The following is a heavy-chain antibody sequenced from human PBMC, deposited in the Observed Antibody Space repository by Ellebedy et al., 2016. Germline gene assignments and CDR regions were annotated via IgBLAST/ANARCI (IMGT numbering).Heavy chain of an antibody. CDR1: GFTFSSYW. J-gene: IGHJ4*02. D-gene: IGHD3-10*01. CDR2: INSDGSST. V-gene: IGHV3-74*01. CDR3: AKDHADYYGSGSYDY. Sequence: GGSLRLXXAASGFTFSSYWMHWVRQAPGKGLVWVSRINSDGSSTSYADSVKGRFTISRDNSKNTLYLQMNSLRAEDTAVYYCAKDHADYYGSGSYDYWGQGTLVTVSS.